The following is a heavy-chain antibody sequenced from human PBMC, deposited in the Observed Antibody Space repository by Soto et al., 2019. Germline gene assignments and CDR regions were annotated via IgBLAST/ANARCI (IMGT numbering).Heavy chain of an antibody. D-gene: IGHD6-6*01. CDR2: IIPIFGTA. CDR3: ARAFHSSSSTYYYYGMDV. Sequence: QVQLVQSGAEVKKPGSSVKVSCKASGGTFSSYAISWVRQAPGQGLEWMGGIIPIFGTANYAQKFQGRVTITADKSTSTAYMELSSLRSEDTAVYYCARAFHSSSSTYYYYGMDVCGQGTTVTVSS. V-gene: IGHV1-69*06. CDR1: GGTFSSYA. J-gene: IGHJ6*02.